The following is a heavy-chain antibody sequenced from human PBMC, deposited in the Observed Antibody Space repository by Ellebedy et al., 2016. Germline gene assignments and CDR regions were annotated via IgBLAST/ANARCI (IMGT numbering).Heavy chain of an antibody. CDR3: AREGRYCSGGTCLNAEFLQH. CDR1: GFSFEDYA. CDR2: ISWNSGSI. J-gene: IGHJ1*01. V-gene: IGHV3-9*01. Sequence: SLKISCLVSGFSFEDYAMHWVRQGPGKGLEWVSHISWNSGSIAYADSVKGRFTVSRDNAKNSRYLEMNNLRSEDTAVYYCAREGRYCSGGTCLNAEFLQHWGQGTLVTVSS. D-gene: IGHD2-15*01.